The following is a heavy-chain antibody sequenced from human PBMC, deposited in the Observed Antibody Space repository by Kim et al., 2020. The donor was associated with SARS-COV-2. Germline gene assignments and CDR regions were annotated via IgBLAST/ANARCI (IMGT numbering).Heavy chain of an antibody. CDR2: IYYSGST. CDR1: GGSISSYY. J-gene: IGHJ4*02. D-gene: IGHD3-10*01. CDR3: ARGDKWFGELLPDY. Sequence: SETLSLTCTVSGGSISSYYWSWIRQPPGKGLEWIGYIYYSGSTNYNPSLKSRVTISVDTSKNQFSLKLSSVTAADTAVYYCARGDKWFGELLPDYWGQGT. V-gene: IGHV4-59*08.